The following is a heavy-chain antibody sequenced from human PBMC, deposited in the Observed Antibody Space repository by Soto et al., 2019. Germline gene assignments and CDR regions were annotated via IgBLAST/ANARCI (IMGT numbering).Heavy chain of an antibody. CDR1: GFTFGSYA. V-gene: IGHV3-23*01. CDR2: LGRGGTA. J-gene: IGHJ4*02. Sequence: GGSLRLSCAASGFTFGSYAMTWVRRAPGKRLEWVSALGRGGTAYYTDSVKGRFTISRDNVKNTLYLQMNSLRAEDTAVYYCARVPEYPAYYFDSWGQGTLVTVSS. CDR3: ARVPEYPAYYFDS.